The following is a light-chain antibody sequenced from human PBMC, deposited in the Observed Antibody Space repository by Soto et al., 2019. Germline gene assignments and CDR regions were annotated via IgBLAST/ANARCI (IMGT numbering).Light chain of an antibody. CDR3: QQYNHHSSNT. V-gene: IGKV1-5*01. CDR1: QRIGRW. CDR2: DAS. Sequence: DIQMTQSPSTLSASVGDSVTITCRASQRIGRWLAWYQQKPGKAPKLLIYDASTLQSGVPSRFSGNGSGTEFTLTITSLQADDLATYDCQQYNHHSSNTFGRGTKLEI. J-gene: IGKJ2*01.